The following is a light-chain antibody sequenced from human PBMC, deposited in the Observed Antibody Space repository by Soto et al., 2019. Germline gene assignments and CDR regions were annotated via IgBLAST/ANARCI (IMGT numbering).Light chain of an antibody. CDR3: QKSYSTLGT. CDR1: QSISSY. CDR2: AAS. V-gene: IGKV1-39*01. Sequence: DIQMTQSPSSLSASVGDRVTITCRASQSISSYLNWYQQKPGKAPKIMIYAASSLQSGVPSRFSGSGSGTDLNLTISSLQPEDFATYYCQKSYSTLGTCGPGTKVDIK. J-gene: IGKJ3*01.